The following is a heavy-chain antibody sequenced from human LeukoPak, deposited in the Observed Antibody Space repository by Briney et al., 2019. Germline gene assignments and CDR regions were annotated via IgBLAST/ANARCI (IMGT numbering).Heavy chain of an antibody. CDR3: AKDPSSEIVVALGAFDI. D-gene: IGHD3-22*01. V-gene: IGHV3-30-3*01. CDR2: ISYDGSNK. CDR1: GFTFSSYA. J-gene: IGHJ3*02. Sequence: GRSLRLSCAASGFTFSSYAMHWVRQAPGKGLEWVAVISYDGSNKYYADSVKGRFTISRDNSKNTLYLQMNSLRAEDTAVYYCAKDPSSEIVVALGAFDIWGQGTMVTVSS.